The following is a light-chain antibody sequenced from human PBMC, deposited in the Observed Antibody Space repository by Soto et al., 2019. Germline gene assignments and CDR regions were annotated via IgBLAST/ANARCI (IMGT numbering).Light chain of an antibody. Sequence: EIVMTQSPATLSVSPGERATLSCRASQSVSSNLAWYQQKPGQAPRLLIYGASTRATGIPARFSGSGSGTSFPPTISGLQSEDFAVYYCQQYNNWPRTFGQGTRVDIK. J-gene: IGKJ1*01. CDR3: QQYNNWPRT. CDR1: QSVSSN. V-gene: IGKV3-15*01. CDR2: GAS.